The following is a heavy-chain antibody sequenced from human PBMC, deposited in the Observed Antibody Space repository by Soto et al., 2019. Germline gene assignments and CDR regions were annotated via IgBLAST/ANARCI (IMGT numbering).Heavy chain of an antibody. V-gene: IGHV3-30*18. Sequence: GGSLRLSCAASGFTFSSYGMHWVRQAPGKGLEWVAVISYDGSNKYYADSVKGRFTISRDNSKNTLYLQMNSLRAEDTAVYYCAKVTTGQYYFDYWGQGTLVTVSS. CDR2: ISYDGSNK. J-gene: IGHJ4*02. CDR3: AKVTTGQYYFDY. CDR1: GFTFSSYG.